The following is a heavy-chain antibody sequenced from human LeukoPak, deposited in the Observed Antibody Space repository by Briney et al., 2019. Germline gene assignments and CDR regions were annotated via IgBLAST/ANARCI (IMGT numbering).Heavy chain of an antibody. CDR2: INHSGST. V-gene: IGHV4-34*01. D-gene: IGHD4-17*01. CDR3: ARGLRRTPNWFDP. Sequence: SETLSLTCAVYGGSFSGYYWSWIRQPPGKGLEWIGEINHSGSTNYNPSLKSRVTISADTSKNQFSLKLSSVTAADTAVYYCARGLRRTPNWFDPWGQGTLVTVSS. CDR1: GGSFSGYY. J-gene: IGHJ5*02.